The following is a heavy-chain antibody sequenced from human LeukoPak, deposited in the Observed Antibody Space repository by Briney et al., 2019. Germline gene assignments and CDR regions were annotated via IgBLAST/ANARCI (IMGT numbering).Heavy chain of an antibody. Sequence: PGGSLRLSCEASGFTFSSYWMSWVRQAPGKGLEWVANINEDGSEKYYVESVKGRFTISRDNAKNSLYLQMDSLRAEDTAVYYCARDGPHYDFWSAPAYWGQGTLVTVSS. CDR1: GFTFSSYW. CDR3: ARDGPHYDFWSAPAY. J-gene: IGHJ4*02. V-gene: IGHV3-7*05. D-gene: IGHD3-3*01. CDR2: INEDGSEK.